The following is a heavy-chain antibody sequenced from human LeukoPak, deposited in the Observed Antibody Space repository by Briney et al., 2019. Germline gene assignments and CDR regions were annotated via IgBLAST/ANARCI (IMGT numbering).Heavy chain of an antibody. Sequence: SETLSLTCTVSGGSNSSYYWSWIRQPPGKGLEWIGYIYTSGSTNYNPSLKSRVTISVDTSKNQFSLKLSSVTAADTAVYYCARLGMAVADPHFDYWGQGTLVTVSS. V-gene: IGHV4-4*09. J-gene: IGHJ4*02. D-gene: IGHD6-19*01. CDR2: IYTSGST. CDR1: GGSNSSYY. CDR3: ARLGMAVADPHFDY.